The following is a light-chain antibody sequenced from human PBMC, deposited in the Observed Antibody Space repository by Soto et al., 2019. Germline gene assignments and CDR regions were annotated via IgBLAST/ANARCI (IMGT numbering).Light chain of an antibody. V-gene: IGKV4-1*01. CDR1: QSVLYSSNNKNY. J-gene: IGKJ1*01. Sequence: DIVMTQSPDSLAVSLGERATINCKSSQSVLYSSNNKNYLAWYQQKPGQPPKLLIYWASTRESGVPDRFSGSGSGTDFTITISSLHAEDVAVYYCQQYYSTPQTFGQGTEVEIK. CDR3: QQYYSTPQT. CDR2: WAS.